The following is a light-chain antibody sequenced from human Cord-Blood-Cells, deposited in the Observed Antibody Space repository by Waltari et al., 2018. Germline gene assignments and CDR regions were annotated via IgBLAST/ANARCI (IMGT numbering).Light chain of an antibody. Sequence: IHMTPSSSSLSASVGDRVTTTCRASQSISSSLNWYQQKPGKAPKLLIYAASSLQSGVPSRFSGSGSGTDFTLTISSLQPEDFATYYCQQSYSTPKTFGQGTKLEIK. J-gene: IGKJ2*01. CDR2: AAS. CDR3: QQSYSTPKT. CDR1: QSISSS. V-gene: IGKV1-39*01.